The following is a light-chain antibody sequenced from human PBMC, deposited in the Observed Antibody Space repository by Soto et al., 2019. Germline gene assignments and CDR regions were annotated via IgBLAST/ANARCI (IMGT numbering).Light chain of an antibody. CDR1: QSVNRN. CDR2: AAS. V-gene: IGKV3-15*01. CDR3: QQYDNWPRYT. J-gene: IGKJ5*01. Sequence: EIVLTQSPVTLSVSPGETATLSCRAAQSVNRNLAWYQQKPGQPPRLLIYAASTRATGIPAKFTGSGSGTHFTLTITGLQSEDFALYYCQQYDNWPRYTFGQGTRLEIK.